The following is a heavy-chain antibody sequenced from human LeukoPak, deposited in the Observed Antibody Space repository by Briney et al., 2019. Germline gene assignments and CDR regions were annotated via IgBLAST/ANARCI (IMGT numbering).Heavy chain of an antibody. CDR3: ARDRLAHFDY. CDR2: ISSSSSTI. V-gene: IGHV3-48*01. Sequence: GGSLRLSCAASGFTFSSYSMTWVRQAPGKGLEWVSYISSSSSTIYYADSVKGRFTISRDNAKNSLYLQMNSLRAEDTAVYYCARDRLAHFDYWGQGTLVTVSS. CDR1: GFTFSSYS. J-gene: IGHJ4*02. D-gene: IGHD6-19*01.